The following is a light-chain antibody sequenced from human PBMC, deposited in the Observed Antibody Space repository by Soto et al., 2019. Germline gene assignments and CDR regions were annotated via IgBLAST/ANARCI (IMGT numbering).Light chain of an antibody. CDR2: YDD. V-gene: IGLV1-36*01. CDR3: AAWDDSLNGQV. CDR1: STNIGNNA. Sequence: QSVLTQPPSVSEAPRQRVPISSSGSSTNIGNNAVNWYQQLPGKAPKLLIYYDDLLPSGVSDRFSGSKSGTSASLAISGLQSQDEADYYCAAWDDSLNGQVFGGGTKLTVL. J-gene: IGLJ2*01.